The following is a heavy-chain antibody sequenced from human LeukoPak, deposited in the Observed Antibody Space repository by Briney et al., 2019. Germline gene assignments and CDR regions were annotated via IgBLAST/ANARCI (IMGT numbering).Heavy chain of an antibody. Sequence: SETLSLTCTVSGGSVSSGSYYWSWIRQPLGKGLEWIGYIYYSGSTNYNPSLKSRVTISVDTSKNQFSLKLSSVTAADTAVYYCAAELMAHQIAVAGVFDYWGQGTLVTVSS. CDR3: AAELMAHQIAVAGVFDY. V-gene: IGHV4-61*01. CDR1: GGSVSSGSYY. CDR2: IYYSGST. J-gene: IGHJ4*02. D-gene: IGHD6-19*01.